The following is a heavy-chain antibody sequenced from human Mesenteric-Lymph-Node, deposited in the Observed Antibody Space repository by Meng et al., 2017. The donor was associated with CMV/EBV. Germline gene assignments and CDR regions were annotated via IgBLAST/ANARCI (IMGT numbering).Heavy chain of an antibody. CDR1: GFTFNYYW. D-gene: IGHD1-26*01. J-gene: IGHJ4*02. CDR2: IKQDGSEK. V-gene: IGHV3-7*01. CDR3: ARDTTVGDANLKPFDY. Sequence: GESLKISCAASGFTFNYYWMTWVRQAPGKGLEWVANIKQDGSEKDYVDSVKGRFTISRDNAKNSLYLQMNSLRAEDTAVYYCARDTTVGDANLKPFDYWGQGTLVTVSS.